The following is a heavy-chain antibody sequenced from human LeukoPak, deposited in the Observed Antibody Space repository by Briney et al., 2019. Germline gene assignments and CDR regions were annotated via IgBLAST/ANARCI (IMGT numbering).Heavy chain of an antibody. CDR2: ISGSGGST. CDR3: AKDIGSGSYSYYFDY. Sequence: GGSLRLSCAASGFTFSSYAMSWVRQAPGKGLEWVSAISGSGGSTYYADSVKGRLTISRDNSKNTLYLQMNSLRAEDTAVYYCAKDIGSGSYSYYFDYWGQGTLVTVSS. D-gene: IGHD1-26*01. CDR1: GFTFSSYA. V-gene: IGHV3-23*01. J-gene: IGHJ4*02.